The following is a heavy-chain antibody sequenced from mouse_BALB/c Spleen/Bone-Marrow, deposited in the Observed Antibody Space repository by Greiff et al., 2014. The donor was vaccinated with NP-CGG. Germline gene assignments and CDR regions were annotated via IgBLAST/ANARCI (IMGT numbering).Heavy chain of an antibody. CDR2: ISSLASSI. J-gene: IGHJ4*01. CDR1: GFTFSEYG. CDR3: VRRGNGIYAVDY. V-gene: IGHV5-15*02. Sequence: EVKLMESGGGLVQPGGSRKLSCAASGFTFSEYGMAWVRQAPGKGPEWVAFISSLASSIYYADSVTGRFTLSRENAKNTLYLEMTSLRSEDTAMYFCVRRGNGIYAVDYWGQGTSVTVSS.